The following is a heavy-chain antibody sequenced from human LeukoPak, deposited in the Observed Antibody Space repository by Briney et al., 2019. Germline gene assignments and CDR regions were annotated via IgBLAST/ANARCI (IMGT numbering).Heavy chain of an antibody. D-gene: IGHD6-6*01. CDR3: AKDQKSKSSSSNYYYYYMDV. Sequence: GGSLRLSCAASGFTFSSFALHWVRQAPGKGLDWVAVISYDGRNEYYADSVKGRFTISRDNSKNTLYLQMNSLRVEDTAVYYCAKDQKSKSSSSNYYYYYMDVWGKGTTVTVSS. CDR2: ISYDGRNE. J-gene: IGHJ6*03. CDR1: GFTFSSFA. V-gene: IGHV3-30*04.